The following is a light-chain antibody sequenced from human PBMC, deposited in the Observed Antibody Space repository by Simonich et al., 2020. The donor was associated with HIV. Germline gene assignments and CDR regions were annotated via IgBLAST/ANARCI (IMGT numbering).Light chain of an antibody. CDR3: SSYTSRGTLV. Sequence: QSALTQPASVSGSPGQSITISCTGTSSDVGGYNYVSWYQQYPGKAPKLLIYDVRKRPSGVSSRFSGSKSGNTASLTISRLQAEDEADYYCSSYTSRGTLVFGGGTKLTVL. CDR2: DVR. CDR1: SSDVGGYNY. V-gene: IGLV2-14*01. J-gene: IGLJ3*02.